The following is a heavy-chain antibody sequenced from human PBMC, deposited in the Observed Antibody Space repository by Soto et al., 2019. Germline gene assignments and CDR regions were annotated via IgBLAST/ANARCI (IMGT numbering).Heavy chain of an antibody. J-gene: IGHJ5*02. Sequence: ASVKVSCKASGYTFTSYDINWVRQATGQGLEWMGWMNPNSGNTGYAQKFQGRVTMTRNTSTSTAYMELRSLRSDDTAVYYCARVLPRAVAAGGWFDPWGQGTLVTVSS. CDR1: GYTFTSYD. V-gene: IGHV1-8*02. CDR3: ARVLPRAVAAGGWFDP. D-gene: IGHD6-19*01. CDR2: MNPNSGNT.